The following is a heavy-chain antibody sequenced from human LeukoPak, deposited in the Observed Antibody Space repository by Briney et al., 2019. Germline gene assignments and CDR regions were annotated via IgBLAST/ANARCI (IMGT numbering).Heavy chain of an antibody. D-gene: IGHD3-10*02. CDR2: ISGSGGYT. V-gene: IGHV3-21*01. CDR3: AELGITMIGGV. CDR1: GFTFSRNS. Sequence: PGGSLRLSCAVSGFTFSRNSMNWVRQAPGKGLEWVSGISGSGGYTYYADSVKGRFTISRDNAKNSLYLQMNSLRAEDTAVYYCAELGITMIGGVWGKGTTVTISS. J-gene: IGHJ6*04.